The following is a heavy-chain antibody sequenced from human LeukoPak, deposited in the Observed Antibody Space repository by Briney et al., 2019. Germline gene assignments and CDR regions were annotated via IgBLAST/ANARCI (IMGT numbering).Heavy chain of an antibody. J-gene: IGHJ5*02. CDR2: IYHSGSA. CDR1: GYSISSGYQ. CDR3: ARDPRWMTPDCTSTSCYENYFDP. V-gene: IGHV4-38-2*02. Sequence: SETLSLTCGVSGYSISSGYQWAWIRQSPGKGLEWIGSIYHSGSAHYNPSLKSRVTISVETSKNQFSLNMYSVTAADTAVYYCARDPRWMTPDCTSTSCYENYFDPWGQGTLVTVSS. D-gene: IGHD2-2*01.